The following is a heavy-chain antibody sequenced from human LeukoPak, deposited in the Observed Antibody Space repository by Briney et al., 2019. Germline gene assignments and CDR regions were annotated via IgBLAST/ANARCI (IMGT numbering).Heavy chain of an antibody. Sequence: SETLSLTCTVSGGSISSYYWGWIRQPPGKGLEWIGSIYYSGSTYYNPSLKSRVTISVDTSKNQFSLKLSSVTAADTAVYYCASRRVGATTHHFDYWGQGTLVTVSS. J-gene: IGHJ4*02. CDR3: ASRRVGATTHHFDY. CDR2: IYYSGST. D-gene: IGHD1-26*01. CDR1: GGSISSYY. V-gene: IGHV4-39*01.